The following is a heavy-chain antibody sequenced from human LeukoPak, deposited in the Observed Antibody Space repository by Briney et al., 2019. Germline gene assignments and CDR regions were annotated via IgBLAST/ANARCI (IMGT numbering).Heavy chain of an antibody. V-gene: IGHV1-8*03. CDR2: MNPNSGNT. Sequence: ASVKVSCKASGYTFTSYDINWVRQATGQGLEWMRWMNPNSGNTGYAEKFQGRVTITRDTSISTAYMELSSLKSEDTAVYYCARSPPIWSGYQSIVYYFDYWGQGTLVTVSS. CDR1: GYTFTSYD. CDR3: ARSPPIWSGYQSIVYYFDY. D-gene: IGHD3-3*01. J-gene: IGHJ4*02.